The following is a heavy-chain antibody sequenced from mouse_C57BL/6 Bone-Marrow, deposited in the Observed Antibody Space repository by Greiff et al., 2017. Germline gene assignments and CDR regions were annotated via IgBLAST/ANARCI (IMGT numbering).Heavy chain of an antibody. Sequence: VHLVESGPGLVAPSQSLSITCTVSGFSLTSYAISWVRQPPGKGLEWLGVIWTGGGTNYNSALKSRLSISKDNSKSQVFLKMNSLQTDDTARYYCARDYYGSSYGYFDVWGTGTTVTVSS. D-gene: IGHD1-1*01. CDR3: ARDYYGSSYGYFDV. CDR1: GFSLTSYA. V-gene: IGHV2-9-1*01. J-gene: IGHJ1*03. CDR2: IWTGGGT.